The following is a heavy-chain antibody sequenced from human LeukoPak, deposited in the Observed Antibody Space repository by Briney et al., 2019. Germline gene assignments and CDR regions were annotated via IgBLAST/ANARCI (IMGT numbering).Heavy chain of an antibody. J-gene: IGHJ5*02. CDR3: ARDAYTTTSNWLDP. Sequence: GALRLSCEASGFTLNKYWMHWVRQAPGKGLVWVSRITGDGSDIAYADSVKGRFTASRDDAKNILFLQMTSLRVEDTAIYYCARDAYTTTSNWLDPWGQGTLVTVSS. CDR2: ITGDGSDI. V-gene: IGHV3-74*01. D-gene: IGHD4-17*01. CDR1: GFTLNKYW.